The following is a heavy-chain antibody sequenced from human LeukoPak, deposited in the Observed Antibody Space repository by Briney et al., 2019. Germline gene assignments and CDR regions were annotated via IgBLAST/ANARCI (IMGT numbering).Heavy chain of an antibody. CDR3: ARDKGVVVFNWFDT. Sequence: GGSLRLSCAASGVTLSSYAMHWVRQAPGKGLEWVAVISYDGSNKYYADSVKGRFTISRDNSKNTLYLQMNSLRAEDTAVYYCARDKGVVVFNWFDTWGQGTLVTVSS. J-gene: IGHJ5*02. D-gene: IGHD3-22*01. CDR1: GVTLSSYA. V-gene: IGHV3-30*01. CDR2: ISYDGSNK.